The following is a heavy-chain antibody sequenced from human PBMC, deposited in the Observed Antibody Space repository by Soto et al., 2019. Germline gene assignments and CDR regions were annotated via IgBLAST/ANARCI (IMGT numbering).Heavy chain of an antibody. CDR1: GDSISIYY. D-gene: IGHD1-26*01. V-gene: IGHV4-59*01. J-gene: IGHJ4*02. CDR3: ERVAPFSGSYGNFDY. Sequence: SGTLSLTCTVSGDSISIYYWSGIRQPPGKGLEWIGYIYYSGSTNYNPSLKSRVTISVDTSKNQFSLKLSSVTAADTAVYYCERVAPFSGSYGNFDYWGQGTLVTVSS. CDR2: IYYSGST.